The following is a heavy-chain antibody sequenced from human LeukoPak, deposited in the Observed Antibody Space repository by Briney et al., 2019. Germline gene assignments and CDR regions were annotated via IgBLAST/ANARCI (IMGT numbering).Heavy chain of an antibody. V-gene: IGHV3-53*01. D-gene: IGHD1-26*01. CDR2: IYSGGST. CDR1: GFTVSSNY. J-gene: IGHJ4*02. CDR3: ARGKEGAHFDY. Sequence: PGGSLRLSCAASGFTVSSNYMSWVRQAPGKGLEWVSVIYSGGSTYYADSVKGRFTISRDNSKNTLYLQMNSLRAEDTAVYYCARGKEGAHFDYWGQGILVTVSS.